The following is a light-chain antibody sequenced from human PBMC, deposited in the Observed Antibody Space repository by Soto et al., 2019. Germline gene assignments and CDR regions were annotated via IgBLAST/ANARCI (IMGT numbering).Light chain of an antibody. CDR1: QSISNS. CDR3: QQANSLPIT. V-gene: IGKV1D-12*01. CDR2: SAS. Sequence: DIPMTPSPSSVSASVGDRVTITFRASQSISNSLAWYQQKPGKAPKLLIYSASSLQSGVPSRFSGSGSGTDFTLTINSLQPEDFATYYCQQANSLPITFGPGTRREIK. J-gene: IGKJ5*01.